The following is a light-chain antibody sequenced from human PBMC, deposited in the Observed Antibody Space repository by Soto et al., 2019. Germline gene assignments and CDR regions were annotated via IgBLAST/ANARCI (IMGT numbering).Light chain of an antibody. CDR3: QHYNHWPPL. CDR2: GAS. J-gene: IGKJ1*01. V-gene: IGKV3-20*01. CDR1: QSVSNNY. Sequence: EIVLTQSPGTLSLSPGERATLSCRASQSVSNNYLAWYQQKPGQAPRLLIYGASNRATGIPDRFSGSGSGTDFTLTISSLQSEDFAVYYCQHYNHWPPLFGQGTKVDIK.